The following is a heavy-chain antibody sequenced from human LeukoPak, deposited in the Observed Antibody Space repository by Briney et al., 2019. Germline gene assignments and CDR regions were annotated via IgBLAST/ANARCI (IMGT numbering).Heavy chain of an antibody. D-gene: IGHD4-11*01. V-gene: IGHV3-48*01. CDR1: GFTFSSYS. CDR2: ISSIGGNI. J-gene: IGHJ4*02. CDR3: ARSDNSNYCFDY. Sequence: PGGSLRLSCAASGFTFSSYSMNWVRQAPGKGLEWVSFISSIGGNIYYADSVKGRFTISRDNADNSLYLQMNSLRAEDTAVYYRARSDNSNYCFDYWGQGTLVTVSS.